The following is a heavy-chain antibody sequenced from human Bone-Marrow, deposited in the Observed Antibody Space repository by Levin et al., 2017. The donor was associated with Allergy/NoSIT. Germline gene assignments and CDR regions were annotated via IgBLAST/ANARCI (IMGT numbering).Heavy chain of an antibody. D-gene: IGHD1-20*01. CDR3: ARVSRYNWNDLYYFDY. J-gene: IGHJ4*02. Sequence: SETLSLTCSVSGGSITDNNWSWIRQPPGEALEWIGYISYIGTTNSNPSLKSRVTMSVDTSKNRFSLKLSSVTAADAAIYYWARVSRYNWNDLYYFDYWGQGTLVTVSS. CDR1: GGSITDNN. CDR2: ISYIGTT. V-gene: IGHV4-59*01.